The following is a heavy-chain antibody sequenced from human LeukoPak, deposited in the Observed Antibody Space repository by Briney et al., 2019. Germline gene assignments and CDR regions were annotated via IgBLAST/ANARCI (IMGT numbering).Heavy chain of an antibody. D-gene: IGHD3-3*01. CDR3: ARVVSGRYYFDY. V-gene: IGHV1-69*13. Sequence: ASXXXSXXXSGGTFSXXXXXXXRQAPGXXXXXMGGIXXXXGTANYXXXXXXXXXITADESTSTAYMELSSLRSEDTAVYYCARVVSGRYYFDYWGQGTLVTVSS. J-gene: IGHJ4*02. CDR2: IXXXXGTA. CDR1: GGTFSXXX.